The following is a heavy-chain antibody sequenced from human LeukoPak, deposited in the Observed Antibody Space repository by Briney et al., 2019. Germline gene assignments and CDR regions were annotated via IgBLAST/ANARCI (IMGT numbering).Heavy chain of an antibody. J-gene: IGHJ4*02. CDR1: GASISSGDYY. CDR2: IYYSGSS. Sequence: SETLFLTCTVSGASISSGDYYWSWIRQHPGKGLEWIGHIYYSGSSYYNPSLKSRVTISVDTSKNKFSLKLRSVTAADTAVYYCARGQSPYNYESSGYYSYFDYWGQGTLVTVSS. V-gene: IGHV4-31*03. D-gene: IGHD3-22*01. CDR3: ARGQSPYNYESSGYYSYFDY.